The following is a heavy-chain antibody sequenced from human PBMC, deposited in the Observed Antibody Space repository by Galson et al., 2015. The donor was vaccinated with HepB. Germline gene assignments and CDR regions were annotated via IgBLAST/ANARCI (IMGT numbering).Heavy chain of an antibody. V-gene: IGHV3-23*01. CDR3: ARDSFWSGYYSEYYFDY. Sequence: SLRLSCAASGFTFRNYAMSWVRQAPGKGLEWVSAITPSGDNTYSADSVKGRFTISRDNSKNTLFLQKTGLTADDTAVYYCARDSFWSGYYSEYYFDYWGQGTLVTVSS. CDR2: ITPSGDNT. J-gene: IGHJ4*02. D-gene: IGHD3-3*01. CDR1: GFTFRNYA.